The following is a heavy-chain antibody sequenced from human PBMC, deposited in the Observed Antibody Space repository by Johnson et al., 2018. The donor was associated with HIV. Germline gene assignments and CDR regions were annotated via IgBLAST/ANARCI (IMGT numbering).Heavy chain of an antibody. V-gene: IGHV3-23*04. J-gene: IGHJ3*02. CDR3: QKHNFGNYVSRALDI. Sequence: MLLVESGGGLVQPGGSLRLSCAASGFPFRNYGMHWVRQAPGKGLEWVSSIGGSGTNTYYPDSMKGRFTISRDNSKNSLYLQLTSLRDDDTAIYYCQKHNFGNYVSRALDIWGQGTMVTVSS. CDR1: GFPFRNYG. CDR2: IGGSGTNT. D-gene: IGHD4-17*01.